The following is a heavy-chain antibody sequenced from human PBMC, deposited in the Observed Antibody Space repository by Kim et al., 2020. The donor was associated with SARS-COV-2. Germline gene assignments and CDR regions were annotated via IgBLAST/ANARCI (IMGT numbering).Heavy chain of an antibody. J-gene: IGHJ4*02. Sequence: GGSLRLSCAASGFTFSNAWMSWVRQAPGKGLEWVGRIKSKTDGGTTDYAAPVKGRFTISRDDSKNTLYLQMNSLKTEDTAVYYCTTDGGGSGEPATVWGQGTLVTVSS. CDR3: TTDGGGSGEPATV. V-gene: IGHV3-15*01. CDR1: GFTFSNAW. CDR2: IKSKTDGGTT. D-gene: IGHD3-10*01.